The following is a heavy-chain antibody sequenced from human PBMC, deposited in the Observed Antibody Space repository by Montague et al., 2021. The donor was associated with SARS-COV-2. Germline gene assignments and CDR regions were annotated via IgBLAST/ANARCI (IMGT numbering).Heavy chain of an antibody. CDR3: ARDSDYYDSSAGYYYGMDV. V-gene: IGHV4-59*01. Sequence: SETLSLTCTVSGGSISSYYWSWIRQPPGKGLEWIGYIYYSGSTNYNPSLKGRVTISVDTSKNQFSLKLSSVTAADTAVYYCARDSDYYDSSAGYYYGMDVWGQGTTVTVSS. J-gene: IGHJ6*02. CDR2: IYYSGST. D-gene: IGHD3-22*01. CDR1: GGSISSYY.